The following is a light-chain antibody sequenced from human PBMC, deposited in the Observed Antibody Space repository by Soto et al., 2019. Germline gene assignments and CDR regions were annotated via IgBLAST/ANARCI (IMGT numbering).Light chain of an antibody. CDR2: QDN. V-gene: IGLV3-1*01. CDR3: QAWDSSTVL. J-gene: IGLJ2*01. CDR1: NLGKKY. Sequence: SYELTQPPSVSVPPGRTASITCSGDNLGKKYVSWYQQKPGQAPVVAIYQDNKRPSGIPERISGSNSGNTATLTIGGTQAVDEADYYCQAWDSSTVLFGGGTKLTVL.